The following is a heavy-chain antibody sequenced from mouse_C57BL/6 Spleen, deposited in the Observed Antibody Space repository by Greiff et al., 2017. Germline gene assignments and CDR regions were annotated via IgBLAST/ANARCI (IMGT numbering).Heavy chain of an antibody. CDR2: IYPRSGNT. J-gene: IGHJ4*01. CDR3: ARGGTVVATDAMDY. CDR1: GYTFTSYG. V-gene: IGHV1-81*01. Sequence: QVQLQQSGAELARPGASVKLSCKASGYTFTSYGISWVKQRTGQGLEWIGEIYPRSGNTYYNEKFKGKATLTADKSSSTAYMEPRSLTSEDSAVYFCARGGTVVATDAMDYWGQGTSVTVSS. D-gene: IGHD1-1*01.